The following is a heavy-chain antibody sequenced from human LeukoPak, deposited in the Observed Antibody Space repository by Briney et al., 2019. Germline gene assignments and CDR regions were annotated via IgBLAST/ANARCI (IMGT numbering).Heavy chain of an antibody. CDR2: IYYSGST. J-gene: IGHJ4*02. V-gene: IGHV4-59*01. CDR3: AREARYGSSYDY. CDR1: GGFISSYY. Sequence: SETLSLTCTVSGGFISSYYWSWIRQPPGKGLEWIGYIYYSGSTNYNPSLKSRVTISVDTSKNQFSLKLSSVTAADTAVYYCAREARYGSSYDYWGQGTLVTVSS. D-gene: IGHD3-10*01.